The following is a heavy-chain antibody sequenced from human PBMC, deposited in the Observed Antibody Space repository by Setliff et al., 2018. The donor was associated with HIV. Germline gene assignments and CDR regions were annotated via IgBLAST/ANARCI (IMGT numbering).Heavy chain of an antibody. Sequence: GESLKISCAASGFTFDDYAMHWVRQVPGKGLEWVSFISWDGTTTFYADSVKGRFTISRDNSEHSLYLQMNSLRAEDSALYYCAKASTKWAVGSVAGYFDYWGQGPRSPSPQ. V-gene: IGHV3-43D*03. J-gene: IGHJ4*02. CDR1: GFTFDDYA. CDR2: ISWDGTTT. CDR3: AKASTKWAVGSVAGYFDY. D-gene: IGHD1-26*01.